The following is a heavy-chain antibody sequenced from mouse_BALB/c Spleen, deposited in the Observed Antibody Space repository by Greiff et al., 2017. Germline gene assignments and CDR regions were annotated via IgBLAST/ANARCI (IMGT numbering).Heavy chain of an antibody. CDR2: IWAGGST. Sequence: QVQLQQSGPGLVAPSQSLSITCTVSGFSLTSYGVHWVRQPPGKGLEWLGVIWAGGSTNYNSALMSRLSISKDNSKSQVFLKMNSLQTDDTAMYYCARANWGPYWYFDVWGAGTTVTVSS. CDR1: GFSLTSYG. CDR3: ARANWGPYWYFDV. J-gene: IGHJ1*01. D-gene: IGHD4-1*01. V-gene: IGHV2-9*02.